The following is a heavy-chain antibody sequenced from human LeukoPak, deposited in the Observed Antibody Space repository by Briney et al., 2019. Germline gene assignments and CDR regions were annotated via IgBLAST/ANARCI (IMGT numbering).Heavy chain of an antibody. D-gene: IGHD2-8*02. CDR1: EFTFSDAW. CDR2: IKNKFNGETT. V-gene: IGHV3-15*01. CDR3: TTVTVCTGSSCPGAFDH. Sequence: GGSLRLSCAASEFTFSDAWMNWVRQAPGKGLEWVGRIKNKFNGETTDYAAPVKGRFTISRDDSKKTLYLQMNSLKADDTAVYFCTTVTVCTGSSCPGAFDHWGQGTLVTVSS. J-gene: IGHJ4*02.